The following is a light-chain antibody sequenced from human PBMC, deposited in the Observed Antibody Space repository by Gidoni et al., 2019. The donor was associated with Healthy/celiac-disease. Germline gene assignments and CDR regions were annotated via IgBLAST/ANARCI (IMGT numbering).Light chain of an antibody. Sequence: DIQMTQSPSSLSASVGDRVTITCRARQSISSYLNWYQQRPGKAPKLLSYAASSLQSGVPSRFSGSGSGTDFNLTISSLQHEDFATYYCQQSYSTPFTFGPGTKVEIK. J-gene: IGKJ3*01. CDR3: QQSYSTPFT. CDR2: AAS. CDR1: QSISSY. V-gene: IGKV1-39*01.